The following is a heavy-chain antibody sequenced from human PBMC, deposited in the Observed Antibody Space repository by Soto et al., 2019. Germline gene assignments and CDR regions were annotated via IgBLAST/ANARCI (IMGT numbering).Heavy chain of an antibody. CDR3: ARVPDWYVRVFDF. D-gene: IGHD3-9*01. J-gene: IGHJ4*02. Sequence: GGSLRISCAASGFTFSSYIMSWVRQAPGKGLEWVSAISSGSGSTYYADSVKGRFTISRDNSKNTLYLQMNSLKAEDTAVYYCARVPDWYVRVFDFSGQGTLVTVYS. CDR1: GFTFSSYI. V-gene: IGHV3-23*01. CDR2: ISSGSGST.